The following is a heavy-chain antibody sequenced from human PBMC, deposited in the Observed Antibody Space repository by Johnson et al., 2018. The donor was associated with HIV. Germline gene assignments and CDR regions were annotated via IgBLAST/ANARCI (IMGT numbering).Heavy chain of an antibody. D-gene: IGHD1-14*01. J-gene: IGHJ3*02. CDR2: IRNKANSYTT. CDR3: AKPPFYAFDI. V-gene: IGHV3-72*01. CDR1: GFTFTDHY. Sequence: VQLVESGGGLVLPGGSLRLSCAVSGFTFTDHYMDWVRQAPGKGLEWVGRIRNKANSYTTEYAASVKGRFTILRDDSKNSLYLQMNSLRAEDTAVYYCAKPPFYAFDIWGQGTMVTVSS.